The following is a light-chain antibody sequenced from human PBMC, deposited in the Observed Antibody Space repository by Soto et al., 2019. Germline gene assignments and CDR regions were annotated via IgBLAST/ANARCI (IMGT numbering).Light chain of an antibody. CDR2: SAS. CDR1: QAIRND. Sequence: AIQMTQSPSSLSASVGDRVTITCRASQAIRNDLGWYQQKPGKAPNLLIFSASNLQAGVPVRFSASGSGTNFTLTISNLQPEDFASYYCLQDYTYPWTFGQGTKVDI. J-gene: IGKJ1*01. CDR3: LQDYTYPWT. V-gene: IGKV1-6*01.